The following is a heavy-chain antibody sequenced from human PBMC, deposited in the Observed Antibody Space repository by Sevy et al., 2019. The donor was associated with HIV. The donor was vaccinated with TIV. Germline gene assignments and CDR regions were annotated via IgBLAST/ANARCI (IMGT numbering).Heavy chain of an antibody. CDR2: IIPIFGTA. CDR1: GGTFSSYA. D-gene: IGHD6-13*01. J-gene: IGHJ4*02. Sequence: ASVKVSCKASGGTFSSYAISWVRQAPGQGLEWVGGIIPIFGTANYAQKFQGRVTITADESTSTAYMELSCLRSEDTAVYYCARTCHLYCSSVYWGQGTLVTVSS. CDR3: ARTCHLYCSSVY. V-gene: IGHV1-69*13.